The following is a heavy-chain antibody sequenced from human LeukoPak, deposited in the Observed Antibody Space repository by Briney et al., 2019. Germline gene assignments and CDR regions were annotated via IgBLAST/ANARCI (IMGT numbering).Heavy chain of an antibody. J-gene: IGHJ4*02. D-gene: IGHD3-22*01. CDR1: GYTFTGYY. CDR2: INPNSGGT. CDR3: ATDLTMIGY. Sequence: ASVKVSCKASGYTFTGYYMHWVRQAPGQGLEWMGWINPNSGGTNYAQKFQGRVTMTEDTSTDTAYMELSSLRSEDTAVYYCATDLTMIGYWGQGTLVTVSS. V-gene: IGHV1-2*02.